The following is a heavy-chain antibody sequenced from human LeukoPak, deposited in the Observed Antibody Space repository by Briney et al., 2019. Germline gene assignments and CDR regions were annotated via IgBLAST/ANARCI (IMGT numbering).Heavy chain of an antibody. CDR2: IIPIFGTA. J-gene: IGHJ5*02. CDR3: ARGPYCSGGSCRWYNWFDP. CDR1: GGTFISYA. Sequence: GASVNVSCKASGGTFISYAISWVRQAPGQGLEWMGGIIPIFGTANYAQKFQGRVTITADESTSTAYMELSSLRSEDTAVYYCARGPYCSGGSCRWYNWFDPWGQGTLVTVSS. V-gene: IGHV1-69*13. D-gene: IGHD2-15*01.